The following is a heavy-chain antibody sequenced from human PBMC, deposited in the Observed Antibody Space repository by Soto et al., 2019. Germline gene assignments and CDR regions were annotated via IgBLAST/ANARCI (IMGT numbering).Heavy chain of an antibody. D-gene: IGHD2-2*01. J-gene: IGHJ6*03. CDR2: ISGSGGST. V-gene: IGHV3-23*01. Sequence: PGGSLRLSCAASGFTFSSYAMSWVRQAPGKGLEWVSAISGSGGSTYYADSVKGRFTISRDNSKNTLYLQMNSLRAEDTAVYYCAKAPPRVVVPGAMYNYYYYYYMDVWGKGTTVTVSS. CDR1: GFTFSSYA. CDR3: AKAPPRVVVPGAMYNYYYYYYMDV.